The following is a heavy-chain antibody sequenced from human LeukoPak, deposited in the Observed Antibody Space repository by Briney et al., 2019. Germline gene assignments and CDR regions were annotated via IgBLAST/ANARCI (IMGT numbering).Heavy chain of an antibody. J-gene: IGHJ4*02. V-gene: IGHV3-23*01. Sequence: GGSLRLSCAASGFTFSSYAMSWVRQAPGKGLEWVSVISGSGGSTYSAESVKGRFTISRDNSKDTLYLQMNSLRVEDTAVYYCAKGPRASGWTYFDYWGQGTLVTVSS. CDR1: GFTFSSYA. CDR2: ISGSGGST. D-gene: IGHD6-19*01. CDR3: AKGPRASGWTYFDY.